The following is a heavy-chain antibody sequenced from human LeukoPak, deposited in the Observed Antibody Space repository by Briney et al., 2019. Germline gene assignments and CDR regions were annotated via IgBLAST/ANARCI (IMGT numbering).Heavy chain of an antibody. CDR3: AREWVECRRDGFFDY. CDR2: ILYSGSA. Sequence: PETLSLIWTVSGDSICSIMFCWGWTREPARSGLEWIGNILYSGSAYYTPTLKSRFTIAVDTSRNQSSLKLYSVTAADTAAYSCAREWVECRRDGFFDYWGQGALVTVSS. J-gene: IGHJ4*02. CDR1: GDSICSIMFC. D-gene: IGHD5-24*01. V-gene: IGHV4-39*07.